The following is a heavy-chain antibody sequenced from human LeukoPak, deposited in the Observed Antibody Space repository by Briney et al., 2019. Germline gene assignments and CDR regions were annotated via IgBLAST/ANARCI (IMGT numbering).Heavy chain of an antibody. J-gene: IGHJ6*02. CDR2: IYSGGST. CDR3: ARVGWELLPLYYYYYYGMDV. CDR1: GFTVSSNY. D-gene: IGHD1-26*01. Sequence: PGGSLRLSCAASGFTVSSNYMSWVRQAPGKGLEWVSVIYSGGSTYYADSVKGRFTISRHNSKNTLYLQMNSLRAEDTAVYYCARVGWELLPLYYYYYYGMDVWGQGTTVTVSS. V-gene: IGHV3-53*04.